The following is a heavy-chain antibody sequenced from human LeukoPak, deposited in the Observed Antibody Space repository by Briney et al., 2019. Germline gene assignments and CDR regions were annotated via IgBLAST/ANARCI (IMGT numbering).Heavy chain of an antibody. V-gene: IGHV4-4*07. D-gene: IGHD6-19*01. J-gene: IGHJ6*03. Sequence: PSETLSLTCTVSGGSISSYYWSWIRQPAGKGLEWIGRIYSSGSTNYNPSLKSRVTMSVDTSKNQFSLKLSSVTAADTAVYYCARHPSSGWGYYYYYMDVWGKGTTVTISS. CDR3: ARHPSSGWGYYYYYMDV. CDR2: IYSSGST. CDR1: GGSISSYY.